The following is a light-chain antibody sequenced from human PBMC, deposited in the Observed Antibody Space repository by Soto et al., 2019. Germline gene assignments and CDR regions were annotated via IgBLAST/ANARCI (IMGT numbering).Light chain of an antibody. Sequence: QSVLAQPASVSGSPGQSITISCTGTSSDVGGYNYVSWYQQHPGKAPKLMIYEVSNRPSGVSNRFSGPKSGNPASLTISGLQAEDEADYYCSSYTSSSTLVFGTGTKVTV. CDR3: SSYTSSSTLV. CDR2: EVS. V-gene: IGLV2-14*01. J-gene: IGLJ1*01. CDR1: SSDVGGYNY.